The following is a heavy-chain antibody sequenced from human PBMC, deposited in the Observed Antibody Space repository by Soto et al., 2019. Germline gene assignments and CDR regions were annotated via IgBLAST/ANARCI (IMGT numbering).Heavy chain of an antibody. J-gene: IGHJ5*02. CDR2: MNPNSGNT. V-gene: IGHV1-8*01. CDR3: ACQLASRFYNWCDP. Sequence: QVQLVQSGAEVKKPGASVKVSCKASGYTFTSYDINWVRQATGQGLEWMGWMNPNSGNTGYAQKFQGRVTMTRNTSISTAYMELSSLRSEDTAVYYCACQLASRFYNWCDPWGQGTLVTVSS. D-gene: IGHD2-2*01. CDR1: GYTFTSYD.